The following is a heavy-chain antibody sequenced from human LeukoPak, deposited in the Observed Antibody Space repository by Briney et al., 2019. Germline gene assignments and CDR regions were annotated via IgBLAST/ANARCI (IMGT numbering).Heavy chain of an antibody. J-gene: IGHJ5*02. Sequence: SETLSLTCSVSGYSMSSGYYWGWIRQPPERGLEWIGSMYHTGSTYYNPSLKSRVNISVDTSKNQFYLKVSSVTAADTAVYYCARDLSPVTTLYYNWFDPWGQGTLVTVSS. D-gene: IGHD4-17*01. V-gene: IGHV4-38-2*02. CDR2: MYHTGST. CDR1: GYSMSSGYY. CDR3: ARDLSPVTTLYYNWFDP.